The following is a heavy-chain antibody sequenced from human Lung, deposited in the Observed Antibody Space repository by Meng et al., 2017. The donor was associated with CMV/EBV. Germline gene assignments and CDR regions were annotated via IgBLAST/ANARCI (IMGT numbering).Heavy chain of an antibody. CDR1: GYTFTNNY. CDR3: ARGGWTCMLGACCDY. J-gene: IGHJ4*02. Sequence: ASXXVSXKASGYTFTNNYIHWVRQAPGQGLQWMGRIRPNSGATTYAQTFQGRVTMTSDPSASTAYMELSRLTFDDAAIYFCARGGWTCMLGACCDYWVKGSXVTVSS. CDR2: IRPNSGAT. V-gene: IGHV1-2*02. D-gene: IGHD3-10*02.